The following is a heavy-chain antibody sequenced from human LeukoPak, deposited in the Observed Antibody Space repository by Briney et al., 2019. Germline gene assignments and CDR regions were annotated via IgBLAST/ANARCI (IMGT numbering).Heavy chain of an antibody. CDR1: GFTFDDYA. J-gene: IGHJ4*02. CDR2: ISWNSGSI. Sequence: SGGSLRLSCAASGFTFDDYAMHWVRQAPGKGLEWVSGISWNSGSIGYADSVKGRFTISRDNSKNTLYLQMNSLRVEDTAVYYCARDLGAVVSISLLDYWGQGTLVTVSS. D-gene: IGHD6-19*01. CDR3: ARDLGAVVSISLLDY. V-gene: IGHV3-9*01.